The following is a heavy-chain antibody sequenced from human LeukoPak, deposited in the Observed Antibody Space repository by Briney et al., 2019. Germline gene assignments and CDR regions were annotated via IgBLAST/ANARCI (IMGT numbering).Heavy chain of an antibody. D-gene: IGHD6-13*01. CDR2: ISSSSSYI. Sequence: GGSLRLSCAASGFTFSSYSMNWVRQAPGKGLEWVSSISSSSSYIYYADSVKGRFTISRDNAKNSLYLQMNSLRAEDTAVYYCAREVIAAAGTDAFDIWGQGTMVTVSS. V-gene: IGHV3-21*01. CDR3: AREVIAAAGTDAFDI. CDR1: GFTFSSYS. J-gene: IGHJ3*02.